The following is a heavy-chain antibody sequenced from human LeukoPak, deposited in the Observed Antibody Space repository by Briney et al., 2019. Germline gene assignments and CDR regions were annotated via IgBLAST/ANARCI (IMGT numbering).Heavy chain of an antibody. V-gene: IGHV3-53*01. Sequence: GGSLRLSCAASGFTVSSNYMSWVRQAPGKGLEWVSVIYSGGSTYYADSVKGRFTISRDNSKNTLYLQMNSLRAEDTAVYYCARETAIAARPCYYMDVWGKGTTVTVSS. CDR2: IYSGGST. CDR3: ARETAIAARPCYYMDV. D-gene: IGHD6-6*01. CDR1: GFTVSSNY. J-gene: IGHJ6*03.